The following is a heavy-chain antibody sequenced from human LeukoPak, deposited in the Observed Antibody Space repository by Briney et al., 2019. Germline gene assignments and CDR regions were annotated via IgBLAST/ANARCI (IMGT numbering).Heavy chain of an antibody. J-gene: IGHJ5*02. V-gene: IGHV3-74*01. CDR3: ASGYYGSGRYLTP. D-gene: IGHD3-10*01. Sequence: PGGSLRLSCAASGFTFNSYWMHWVRHAPGKGLVWVSRMSGDGRSTSYADSVKGRFTISRDNAKNTLYLQMDSLRGEDTAVYYCASGYYGSGRYLTPWGQGTLVTVSS. CDR2: MSGDGRST. CDR1: GFTFNSYW.